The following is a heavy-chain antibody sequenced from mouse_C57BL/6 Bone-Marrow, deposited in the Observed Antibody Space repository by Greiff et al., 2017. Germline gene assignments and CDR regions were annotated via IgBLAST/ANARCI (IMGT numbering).Heavy chain of an antibody. V-gene: IGHV1-26*01. CDR2: INPNNGGT. CDR3: ARGGDGAAWFAC. CDR1: GYTITDYY. Sequence: VQLQQSGPELVKPGASVKLSCKASGYTITDYYMNWVKQSHGKSLEWIGDINPNNGGTSYTQKFKGKATFTVDKSSNTAYMQLRSLTSEDSAVYYCARGGDGAAWFACWGKGTLVTGS. J-gene: IGHJ3*01. D-gene: IGHD3-3*01.